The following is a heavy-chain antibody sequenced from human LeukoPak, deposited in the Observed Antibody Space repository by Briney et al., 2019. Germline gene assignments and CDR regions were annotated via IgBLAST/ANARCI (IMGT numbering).Heavy chain of an antibody. J-gene: IGHJ3*02. V-gene: IGHV1-2*02. CDR2: IHPKNGDT. CDR3: ARDLFGSGHYDDAFDI. Sequence: ASVKVSCKASGYTFSDYYIHWVRQAPGQGLEWMGWIHPKNGDTNYAQNFHARVTMTRDKSISTVYMELSWLRSDDTAVYYCARDLFGSGHYDDAFDIWGQGTMVTVSS. D-gene: IGHD1-26*01. CDR1: GYTFSDYY.